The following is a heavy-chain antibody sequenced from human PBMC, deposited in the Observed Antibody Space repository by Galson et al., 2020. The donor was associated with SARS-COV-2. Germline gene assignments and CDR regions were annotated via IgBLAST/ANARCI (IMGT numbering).Heavy chain of an antibody. V-gene: IGHV4-61*09. D-gene: IGHD6-13*01. Sequence: SETLSLTCTVSGGSISSGSYYWSWIRQPAGKGLEWIGHIYTSGSTNYNPSLKSRVTISVDTSKNQFSLKLSSVTAADTAVYYCARDTGYSSSWYYYYYYMDVWGKGTTVTVSS. CDR2: IYTSGST. CDR1: GGSISSGSYY. J-gene: IGHJ6*03. CDR3: ARDTGYSSSWYYYYYYMDV.